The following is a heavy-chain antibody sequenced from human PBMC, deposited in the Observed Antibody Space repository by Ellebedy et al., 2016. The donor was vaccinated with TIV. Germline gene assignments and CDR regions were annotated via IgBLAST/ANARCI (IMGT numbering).Heavy chain of an antibody. D-gene: IGHD4-17*01. CDR2: IWYDGSNK. V-gene: IGHV3-33*01. J-gene: IGHJ3*02. CDR1: GFTFSSYG. CDR3: ARDAVTRVLGI. Sequence: GESLKISCAASGFTFSSYGMHWVRQAPGKGLEWVAVIWYDGSNKYYADSVKGRFTISRDNSKNTLYLQMNSLRAKDTAVYYCARDAVTRVLGIWGQGKMVTVSS.